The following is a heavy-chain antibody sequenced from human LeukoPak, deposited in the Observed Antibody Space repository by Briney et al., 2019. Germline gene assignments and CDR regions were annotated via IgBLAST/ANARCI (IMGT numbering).Heavy chain of an antibody. CDR2: ISGSGGST. Sequence: PGGSLRLSCAASGFTFSSYAMSWVRQAPGKGLEWVSAISGSGGSTYYADSVKGRFTISRDNSKNTLYLQMNSLRAEDAAIYYCVKAFAFVGANFFDYWGQGTLVTVSS. J-gene: IGHJ4*02. CDR3: VKAFAFVGANFFDY. CDR1: GFTFSSYA. D-gene: IGHD1-26*01. V-gene: IGHV3-23*01.